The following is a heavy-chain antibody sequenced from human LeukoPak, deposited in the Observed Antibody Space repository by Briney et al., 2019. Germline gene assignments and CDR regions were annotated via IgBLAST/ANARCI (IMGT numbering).Heavy chain of an antibody. CDR1: GYSFTNYY. V-gene: IGHV1-46*01. CDR2: INPSGGST. D-gene: IGHD5-18*01. CDR3: ASGYSYGYDYYYGMDV. Sequence: ASVKVSCKTSGYSFTNYYIHWVRQAPGQGLEWMGIINPSGGSTSYAQKFQGRVTMTRDTSTSTVYMELSSLRSEDTAVYYCASGYSYGYDYYYGMDVWGQGTTVTVSS. J-gene: IGHJ6*02.